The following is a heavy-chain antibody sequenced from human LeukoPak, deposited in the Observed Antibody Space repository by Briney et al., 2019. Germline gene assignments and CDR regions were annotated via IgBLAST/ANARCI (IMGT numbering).Heavy chain of an antibody. CDR2: IYTSGSI. Sequence: SETLSLTCTVSGDSLSDNYWSWIRQPAGKGLEWIGRIYTSGSINYNPSLKSRVSMSIDTSKNQLSLNLRSLTAADTAVYYCARHVPAYNPHWYFDLWGRGTLVTVS. J-gene: IGHJ2*01. CDR1: GDSLSDNY. CDR3: ARHVPAYNPHWYFDL. D-gene: IGHD5-24*01. V-gene: IGHV4-4*07.